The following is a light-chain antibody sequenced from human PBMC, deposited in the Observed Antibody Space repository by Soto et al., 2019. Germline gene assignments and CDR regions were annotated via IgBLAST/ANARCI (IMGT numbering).Light chain of an antibody. V-gene: IGKV1-39*01. CDR1: RDISTY. J-gene: IGKJ1*01. CDR3: QQSYILPWT. Sequence: DIQMTQSPSSLSASVGDRVTLTCRASRDISTYLNWYQQKPGKAPKLLIYAASTLENGVTSRVSGSRSGTAFTLTISSLQPEDFATYYCQQSYILPWTFGQGTKVEVK. CDR2: AAS.